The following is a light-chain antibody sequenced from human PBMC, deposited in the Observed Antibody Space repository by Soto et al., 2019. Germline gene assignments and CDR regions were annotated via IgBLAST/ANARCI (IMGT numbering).Light chain of an antibody. J-gene: IGKJ4*01. CDR1: QSISNS. V-gene: IGKV1-5*03. Sequence: DIQMTQTHSTRSASVGDRVTMTCRASQSISNSLAWYQQKPGKAHKPLIYRASALQSGVPSRFSGSGSGTVFTLTIDSLQPDDFATFYCQQYSTYPLTFGGGTRVDIK. CDR2: RAS. CDR3: QQYSTYPLT.